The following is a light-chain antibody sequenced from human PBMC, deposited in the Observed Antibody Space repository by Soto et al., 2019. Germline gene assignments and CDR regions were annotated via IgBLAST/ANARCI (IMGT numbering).Light chain of an antibody. CDR2: EVT. CDR3: SSYTSSSASVI. J-gene: IGLJ2*01. Sequence: QSVLTQPASVSGSPGQSITISCIGTSRDVGGYDYVSWYQQYSGKTPKLMIYEVTNRPSGVSNRFSGSKSGNTASLTISGLQAEDEADYYCSSYTSSSASVIFGGGTQLTVL. V-gene: IGLV2-14*01. CDR1: SRDVGGYDY.